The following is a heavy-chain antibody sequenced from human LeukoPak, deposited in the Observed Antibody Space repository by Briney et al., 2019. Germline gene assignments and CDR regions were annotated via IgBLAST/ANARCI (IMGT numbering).Heavy chain of an antibody. D-gene: IGHD6-13*01. CDR2: INPSGSSP. CDR3: GREAGAAANSFDS. Sequence: SVNVSCKASGCTFTSYFIHWVRPAPGQGLEWMGIINPSGSSPTYAQKFQGRVTMTSDTSTSTVFMELNSLRSDDTAVYYCGREAGAAANSFDSWGQGTLVTVSS. V-gene: IGHV1-46*01. CDR1: GCTFTSYF. J-gene: IGHJ5*01.